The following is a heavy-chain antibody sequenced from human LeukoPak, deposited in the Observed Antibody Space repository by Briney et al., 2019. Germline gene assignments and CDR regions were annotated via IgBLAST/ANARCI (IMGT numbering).Heavy chain of an antibody. CDR1: GLTFRSAW. CDR3: ARDLGYYRADY. J-gene: IGHJ4*02. CDR2: IKGDGSDN. D-gene: IGHD1-26*01. V-gene: IGHV3-7*04. Sequence: GGSLRLSCAASGLTFRSAWMSWVRQAPGKGLEWVANIKGDGSDNHYVDSVRGRFTISRDNAKNSLYLQMNSLRAEDTAVYYCARDLGYYRADYWGQGTLVTVSS.